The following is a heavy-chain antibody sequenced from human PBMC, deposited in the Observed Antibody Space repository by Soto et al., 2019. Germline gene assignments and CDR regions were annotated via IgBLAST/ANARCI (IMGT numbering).Heavy chain of an antibody. J-gene: IGHJ4*02. CDR1: GYTFSDYY. D-gene: IGHD3-3*01. CDR2: IDTSGTKI. Sequence: QVQLVESGGDLVKPGGSLRLSCAASGYTFSDYYMSWIRQAPGKGLEWISYIDTSGTKIYYADSVKGRCTNTRDNAKNSLYLEMNSLRDEDTAVYYCASHYDMWSGYLSPVDYWGQGTLVTVSS. CDR3: ASHYDMWSGYLSPVDY. V-gene: IGHV3-11*01.